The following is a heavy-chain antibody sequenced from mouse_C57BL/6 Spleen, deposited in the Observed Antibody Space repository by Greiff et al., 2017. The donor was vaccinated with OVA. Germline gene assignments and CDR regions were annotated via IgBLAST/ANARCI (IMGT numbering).Heavy chain of an antibody. D-gene: IGHD4-1*01. J-gene: IGHJ1*03. CDR2: ISSGSSTI. CDR1: GFTFSDYG. Sequence: DVKLVESGGGLVKPGGSLKLSCAASGFTFSDYGMHWVRQAPEKGLEWVAYISSGSSTIYYADTVKGRFTISRDNAKNTLFLQMTSLRSEDTAMYYCAREGKSNWGYWYFDVWGTGTTVTVSS. V-gene: IGHV5-17*01. CDR3: AREGKSNWGYWYFDV.